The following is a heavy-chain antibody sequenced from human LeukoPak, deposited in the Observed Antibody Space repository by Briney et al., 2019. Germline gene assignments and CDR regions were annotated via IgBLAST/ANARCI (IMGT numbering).Heavy chain of an antibody. D-gene: IGHD6-13*01. CDR2: IYYSGST. J-gene: IGHJ4*02. CDR3: ASYVAADGSHYFDY. Sequence: SETLSLTCSVSGGSISSYYWSWIRQPPGKGLEWIGYIYYSGSTKYNPSLKSRDTISVDTSNNQFSLRLSSVTAADTAVYYCASYVAADGSHYFDYWGQGTLVTVSS. CDR1: GGSISSYY. V-gene: IGHV4-59*01.